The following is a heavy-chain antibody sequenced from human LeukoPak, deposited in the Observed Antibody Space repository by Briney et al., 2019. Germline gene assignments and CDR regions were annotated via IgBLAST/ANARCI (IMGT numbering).Heavy chain of an antibody. V-gene: IGHV1-58*01. Sequence: GTSVKVSCKASGFTFTSSALQWVRQARGQRLEWIGWIVVGSGNTNYAQKFQERVTITRDMSTSTAYMELSSLRSEDTAVYYCAARSSSTWYAFDIWGQGTMVTVSS. CDR3: AARSSSTWYAFDI. D-gene: IGHD6-13*01. J-gene: IGHJ3*02. CDR1: GFTFTSSA. CDR2: IVVGSGNT.